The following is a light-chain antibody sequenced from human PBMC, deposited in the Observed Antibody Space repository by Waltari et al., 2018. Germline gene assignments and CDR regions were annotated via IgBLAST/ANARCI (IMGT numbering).Light chain of an antibody. CDR3: GTWDSSLSAVV. Sequence: QSVLTQPPSVSAAPGQKVTISCSGSSSNTGNNYVSWYQQLPGTAPKLLIYDNNKRPSGIPARFSGSKSGTSATLGITGLQTGDEADYYCGTWDSSLSAVVFGGGTKLTVL. J-gene: IGLJ2*01. V-gene: IGLV1-51*01. CDR1: SSNTGNNY. CDR2: DNN.